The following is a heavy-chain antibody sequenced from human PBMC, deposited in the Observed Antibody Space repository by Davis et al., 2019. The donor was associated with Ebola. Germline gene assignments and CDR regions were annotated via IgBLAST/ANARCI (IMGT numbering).Heavy chain of an antibody. CDR2: INPSGGST. Sequence: ASVTVSCKASGYTFTSYYMHWVRQAPGQGLEWMGIINPSGGSTSYAQKFQGRVTMTRDTSTSTVYMELSSLRSEDTAVYYCAREWYSSSWSNAFDIWGQGTMVTVSS. D-gene: IGHD6-13*01. V-gene: IGHV1-46*01. J-gene: IGHJ3*02. CDR1: GYTFTSYY. CDR3: AREWYSSSWSNAFDI.